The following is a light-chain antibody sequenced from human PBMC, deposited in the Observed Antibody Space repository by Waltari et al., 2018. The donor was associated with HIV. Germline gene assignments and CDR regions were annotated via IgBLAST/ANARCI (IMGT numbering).Light chain of an antibody. J-gene: IGKJ3*01. Sequence: LVMTPPPHSLCSSLGARATINFTSRQSVLYNSNTKNYLAWYQQKPGQLPKLLIYWASTRESGVPDRFSGSGSGTDFTLTISSLQAEDVAVYYCQQYYSTPFTFGPGTKVDIK. CDR1: QSVLYNSNTKNY. CDR3: QQYYSTPFT. V-gene: IGKV4-1*01. CDR2: WAS.